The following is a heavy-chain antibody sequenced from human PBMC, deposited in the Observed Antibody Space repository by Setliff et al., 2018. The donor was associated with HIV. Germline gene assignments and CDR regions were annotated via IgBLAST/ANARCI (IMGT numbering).Heavy chain of an antibody. CDR2: IIPIFGTA. CDR3: ARGEKRFLEWLPLDYYYYYYMDV. V-gene: IGHV1-69*13. J-gene: IGHJ6*03. D-gene: IGHD3-3*01. Sequence: GASVKVSCKASGGTFSGYAISWVRQAPGQGLELMGGIIPIFGTANYAQKFQGRVTITADESTSTAYMGLSSLRSEDTAVYYCARGEKRFLEWLPLDYYYYYYMDVWGKGITVTVS. CDR1: GGTFSGYA.